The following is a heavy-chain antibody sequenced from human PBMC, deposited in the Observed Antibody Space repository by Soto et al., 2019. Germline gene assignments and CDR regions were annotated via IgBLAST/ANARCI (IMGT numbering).Heavy chain of an antibody. CDR3: ARQLVSDHYDPSGHSYLYYDMDV. V-gene: IGHV5-51*01. D-gene: IGHD3-22*01. CDR2: IYPAESET. Sequence: EVQLVQSGAEVKKPAESLRISCEGSGYDFSSYWIGWVRQSPGKGLEWMGVIYPAESETRYSPSFQGQVTMSVDKSINTAYLQWSSLKASDSATYYCARQLVSDHYDPSGHSYLYYDMDVWGQGTTVIVSS. J-gene: IGHJ6*02. CDR1: GYDFSSYW.